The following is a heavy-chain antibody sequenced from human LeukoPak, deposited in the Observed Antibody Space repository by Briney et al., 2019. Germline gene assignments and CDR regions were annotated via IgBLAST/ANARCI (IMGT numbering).Heavy chain of an antibody. CDR1: GFTFSSYA. CDR2: ISWNSGSI. Sequence: GGSLRLSCAASGFTFSSYAMSWVRQAPGKGLEWVSGISWNSGSIGYADSVKGRFTISRDNAKNSLYLQMNSLRAEDTAVYYCARGLASSGYDYYYGMDVWGQGTTVTVSS. J-gene: IGHJ6*02. D-gene: IGHD6-19*01. V-gene: IGHV3-20*04. CDR3: ARGLASSGYDYYYGMDV.